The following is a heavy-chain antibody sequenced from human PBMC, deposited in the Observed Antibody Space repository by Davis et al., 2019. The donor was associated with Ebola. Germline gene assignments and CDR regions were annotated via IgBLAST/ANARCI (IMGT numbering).Heavy chain of an antibody. V-gene: IGHV3-21*01. CDR2: ISSSSSYI. Sequence: PGGSLRLSCAASGSTFSSYSLNWVRQAPGKGLEWVSSISSSSSYIYYADSVKGRFTISRDNSKNTLYLQMNSLRAEDTAVYYCARGLDENSIVVVVAAPGGDYWGQGTLVTVSS. J-gene: IGHJ4*02. CDR1: GSTFSSYS. D-gene: IGHD2-15*01. CDR3: ARGLDENSIVVVVAAPGGDY.